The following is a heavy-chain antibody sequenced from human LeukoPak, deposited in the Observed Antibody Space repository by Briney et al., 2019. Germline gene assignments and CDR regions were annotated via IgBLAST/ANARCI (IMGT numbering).Heavy chain of an antibody. D-gene: IGHD3-22*01. J-gene: IGHJ4*02. CDR1: GYTFTSYD. V-gene: IGHV1-18*01. CDR3: ATSYYYDSSGYYPVPFDY. Sequence: ASVKVSCKASGYTFTSYDINWVRQATGQGLEWMGWISAYNGNTNYAQKLQGRVTMTTDTSTSTAYMELRSLRSDDTAVYYCATSYYYDSSGYYPVPFDYWGQGTLVTVSS. CDR2: ISAYNGNT.